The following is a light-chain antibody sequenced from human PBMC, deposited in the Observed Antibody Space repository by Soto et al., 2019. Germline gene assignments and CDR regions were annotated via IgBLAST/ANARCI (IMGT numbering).Light chain of an antibody. J-gene: IGKJ1*01. CDR1: QSVSGSN. Sequence: ESVLTQSPGTLSLSPGEPATLSCRASQSVSGSNLAWFQQKPGQAPRLLIHGASTRASGIPDRFRGSGSGTDFTLTISRLEPEDFAVYYCLQYARSPWTFGQGTKVEIK. V-gene: IGKV3-20*01. CDR3: LQYARSPWT. CDR2: GAS.